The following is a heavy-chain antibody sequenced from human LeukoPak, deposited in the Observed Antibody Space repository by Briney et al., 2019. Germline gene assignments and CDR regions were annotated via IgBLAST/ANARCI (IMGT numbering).Heavy chain of an antibody. V-gene: IGHV4-59*01. CDR3: ARMDYYYYGMDV. J-gene: IGHJ6*02. Sequence: SETLSLTCSASGGSISSYYWSWIRQPPGKGLIRQPPGKGLEWIGYIYYSGSTNYNPSLKSRVTISVDTSKNQFSLKLSSVTAADTAVYYCARMDYYYYGMDVWGQGTTVTVSS. CDR1: GGSISSYY. CDR2: IYYSGST. D-gene: IGHD5-24*01.